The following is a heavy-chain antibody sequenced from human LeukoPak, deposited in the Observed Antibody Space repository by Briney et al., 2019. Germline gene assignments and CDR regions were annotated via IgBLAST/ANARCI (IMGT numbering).Heavy chain of an antibody. CDR3: ARVVVGAIPSTYYFDY. J-gene: IGHJ4*02. D-gene: IGHD1-26*01. Sequence: SETLSLTCTVSGGSISSSSYYWGWIRQPPGEGLEWIGSIYYSGSTYYNPSLKSRVTISVDTSKNQFSLKLSSVTAADTAVYYCARVVVGAIPSTYYFDYWGQGTLVTVSS. CDR1: GGSISSSSYY. V-gene: IGHV4-39*01. CDR2: IYYSGST.